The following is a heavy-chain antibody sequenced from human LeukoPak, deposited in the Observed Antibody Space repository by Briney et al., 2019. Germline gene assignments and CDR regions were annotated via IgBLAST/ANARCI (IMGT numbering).Heavy chain of an antibody. CDR3: ARAGIGGSSTSCDY. D-gene: IGHD2-2*01. J-gene: IGHJ4*02. CDR2: ISTGGGST. Sequence: GGSLRLSCAASGFTFSSNAMSWVRQAPGRGLEWVSAISTGGGSTYYADSVKGRFTISRDNAKNSLYLQMNSLRAEDTAVYYCARAGIGGSSTSCDYWGQGTLVTVSS. CDR1: GFTFSSNA. V-gene: IGHV3-23*01.